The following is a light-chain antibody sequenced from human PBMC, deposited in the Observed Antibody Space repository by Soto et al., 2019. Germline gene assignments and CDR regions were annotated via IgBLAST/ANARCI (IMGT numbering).Light chain of an antibody. J-gene: IGLJ2*01. Sequence: SYELTQPPSVSVSPGQTASITCSGDKLGDKYASWYQQRPGQSPLMVIYQNSKRPSGIPERFSGSNSGNTATLTISGTQGMDEADYYCQARDSNTAVFGGGTKLTVL. CDR3: QARDSNTAV. V-gene: IGLV3-1*01. CDR1: KLGDKY. CDR2: QNS.